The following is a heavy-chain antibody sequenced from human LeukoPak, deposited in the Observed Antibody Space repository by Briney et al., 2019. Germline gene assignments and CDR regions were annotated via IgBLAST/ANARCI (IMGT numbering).Heavy chain of an antibody. CDR2: IMSSGGST. CDR1: GFTFSTYA. V-gene: IGHV3-23*01. Sequence: PGGSLRLSCAASGFTFSTYAMSWVRQAPGKGLEWVSAIMSSGGSTFYADSVRGRFTISRDNSNYTLYLQTNSLRAEDTAIYYCAKGNSWVDNWGQGTLVTVSS. J-gene: IGHJ5*02. CDR3: AKGNSWVDN. D-gene: IGHD5-24*01.